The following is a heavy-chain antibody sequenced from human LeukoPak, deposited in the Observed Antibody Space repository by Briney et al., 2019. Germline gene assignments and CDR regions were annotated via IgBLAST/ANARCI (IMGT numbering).Heavy chain of an antibody. CDR1: GFTFSNAC. V-gene: IGHV3-21*01. CDR3: ARELDCGGGSCYPIDN. Sequence: GGSLRLSCAASGFTFSNACMNWVRQAPGKGLEWVSFISRSSNYIYYADSVKGRFTISRDNAKNSLSLQMNSLRAEDTAVYYCARELDCGGGSCYPIDNWGQGTLVTVSS. D-gene: IGHD2-15*01. J-gene: IGHJ4*02. CDR2: ISRSSNYI.